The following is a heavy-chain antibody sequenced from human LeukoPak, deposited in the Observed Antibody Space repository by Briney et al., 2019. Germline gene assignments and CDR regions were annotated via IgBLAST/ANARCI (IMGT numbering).Heavy chain of an antibody. CDR1: GASISSSY. J-gene: IGHJ4*02. CDR2: IYYSEST. V-gene: IGHV4-59*01. CDR3: ARDRRGGGGNFHFVF. Sequence: SETLSLTCTVSGASISSSYWSWIRQPPGEGLEWIGYIYYSESTYYHPSLKSRVTISVDTSKNQFSLRLSSVTTADTAIYYCARDRRGGGGNFHFVFWSQGTLVTVSS. D-gene: IGHD4-23*01.